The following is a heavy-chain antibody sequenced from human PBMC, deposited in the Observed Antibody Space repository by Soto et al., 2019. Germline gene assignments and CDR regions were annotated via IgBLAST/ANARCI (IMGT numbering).Heavy chain of an antibody. D-gene: IGHD1-7*01. J-gene: IGHJ4*02. V-gene: IGHV3-30*18. CDR1: GFTFSSYG. CDR2: ISYDGSNK. CDR3: AKSRLPIRLNWNWLFDY. Sequence: PGGSLRLSCAASGFTFSSYGMHWVRQAPGKGLEWVAVISYDGSNKYYADSVKGRFTISRDNSKNTLYLQMNSLRAEDTAVYYCAKSRLPIRLNWNWLFDYWGQGTLVTVSS.